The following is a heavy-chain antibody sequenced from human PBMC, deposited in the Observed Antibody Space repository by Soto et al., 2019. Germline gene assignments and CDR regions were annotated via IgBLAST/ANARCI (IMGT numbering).Heavy chain of an antibody. CDR3: ARGTDWDRGVFDY. Sequence: SETLSLTCTVSGSSISDYYWSWIRQSPGKGLEWMGYFSHTGGTNYNPSLNSRLTLSANTSKKQLSLRLKSTTAADTAVYYCARGTDWDRGVFDYWGQATPVTVSS. CDR2: FSHTGGT. V-gene: IGHV4-59*13. D-gene: IGHD1-26*01. J-gene: IGHJ4*02. CDR1: GSSISDYY.